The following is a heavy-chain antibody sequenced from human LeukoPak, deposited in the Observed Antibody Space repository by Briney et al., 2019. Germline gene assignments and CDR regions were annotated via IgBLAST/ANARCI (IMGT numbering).Heavy chain of an antibody. J-gene: IGHJ4*02. CDR3: ARDDYYDSSGNSNPH. CDR1: GFIFSSDD. CDR2: ISSSGSTI. Sequence: GGSLRLSCAASGFIFSSDDMHWIRQAPGKGLEWVSYISSSGSTIYYADSVKGRFTISRDNAKNSLYLQMNSLRAEDTAVYYCARDDYYDSSGNSNPHWGQGTLVTVSS. V-gene: IGHV3-48*03. D-gene: IGHD3-22*01.